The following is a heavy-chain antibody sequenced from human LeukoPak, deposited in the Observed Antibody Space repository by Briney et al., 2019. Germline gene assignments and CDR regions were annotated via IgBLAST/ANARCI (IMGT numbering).Heavy chain of an antibody. D-gene: IGHD2-21*02. CDR3: ARAYCGGDCYLDY. CDR1: GGSISSYY. V-gene: IGHV4-59*01. Sequence: SETLSLTCTVPGGSISSYYWSWIRQPPGKGLEWIGYIYYSGSTNYNPSLKSRVTISVDTSKNQFSLKLSSVTAADTAVYYCARAYCGGDCYLDYWGQGTLVTVSS. CDR2: IYYSGST. J-gene: IGHJ4*02.